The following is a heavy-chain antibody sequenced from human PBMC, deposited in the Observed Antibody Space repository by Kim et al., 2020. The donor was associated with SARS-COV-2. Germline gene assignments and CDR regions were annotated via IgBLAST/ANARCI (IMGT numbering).Heavy chain of an antibody. V-gene: IGHV3-11*01. Sequence: GKGRFTISRANAKNSLYLQMNSLRAEDTAVYYCARVAPGGQWLVPYYFDYWGQGTLVTVSS. D-gene: IGHD6-19*01. CDR3: ARVAPGGQWLVPYYFDY. J-gene: IGHJ4*02.